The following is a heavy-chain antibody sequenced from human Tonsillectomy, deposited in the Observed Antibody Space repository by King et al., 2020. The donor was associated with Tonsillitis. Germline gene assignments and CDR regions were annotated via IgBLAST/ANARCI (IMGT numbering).Heavy chain of an antibody. CDR2: IKSKTDGGTT. CDR1: GFTFSNTW. CDR3: TAARTVYFSGGSCYPFDY. Sequence: QLVQSGGGLVKPGGSLRLSCAASGFTFSNTWMSWVRQAPGKGLEWVGRIKSKTDGGTTDYAAPVKGRFTISRDDSKNTLYLQMNSLKTEDTAVYYCTAARTVYFSGGSCYPFDYCGQGTLVTVSS. V-gene: IGHV3-15*01. J-gene: IGHJ4*02. D-gene: IGHD2-15*01.